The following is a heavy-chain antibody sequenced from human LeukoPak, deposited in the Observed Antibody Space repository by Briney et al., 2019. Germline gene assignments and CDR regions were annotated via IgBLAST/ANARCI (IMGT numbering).Heavy chain of an antibody. CDR3: AKVEGGWTAAGPNFDY. V-gene: IGHV3-23*01. J-gene: IGHJ4*02. D-gene: IGHD6-13*01. CDR2: ISGSGGST. Sequence: GGSLRLSCAASGFTFSSYAMSWVRQAPGKGLEWVSAISGSGGSTYYADSVKGRFTISRDNSKNMLYLQMNSLRAEDTAVYYCAKVEGGWTAAGPNFDYWGQGTLVTVSS. CDR1: GFTFSSYA.